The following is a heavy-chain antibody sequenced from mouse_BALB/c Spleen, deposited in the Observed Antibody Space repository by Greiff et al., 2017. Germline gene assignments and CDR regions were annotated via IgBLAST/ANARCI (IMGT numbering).Heavy chain of an antibody. J-gene: IGHJ4*01. Sequence: DVQLQESGPSLVKPSQTLSLTCSVTGDSFTSGYWNWIRKFPGNKLEYMGYISYSGSTYYNPSLKSRISITRDTSKNQYYLQLNSVTTEDTATYYCARAWDFFYAMDYWGQGTSVTVSS. CDR3: ARAWDFFYAMDY. V-gene: IGHV3-8*02. D-gene: IGHD4-1*01. CDR2: ISYSGST. CDR1: GDSFTSGY.